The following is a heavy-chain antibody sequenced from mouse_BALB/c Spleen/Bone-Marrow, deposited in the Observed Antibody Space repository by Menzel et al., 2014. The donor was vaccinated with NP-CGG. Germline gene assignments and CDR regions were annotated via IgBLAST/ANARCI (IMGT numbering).Heavy chain of an antibody. V-gene: IGHV1S81*02. CDR3: AGSELTETTY. D-gene: IGHD4-1*01. Sequence: QVQLQQSGAELVKPGASVKLSCKASGYTFTSYWMHWVKQRPGQGLEWIGEINPSNGRTNYNEKFKSKATLTVDKPSSTAYMQLSSLTSEDSAVHFCAGSELTETTYWGQGTLVTVSP. J-gene: IGHJ3*01. CDR1: GYTFTSYW. CDR2: INPSNGRT.